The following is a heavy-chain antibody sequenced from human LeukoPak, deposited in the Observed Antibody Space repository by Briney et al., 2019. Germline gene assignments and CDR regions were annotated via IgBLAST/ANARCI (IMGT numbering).Heavy chain of an antibody. CDR1: GYTLTELS. Sequence: PWASVKVSCKVSGYTLTELSMHWVRQAPGKGLEWMGGFDPEDGETIYAQKFQGRVTMTEDTSTDTAYMELSSLRSEDTAVYYCATQNATGVSGSYYNVYFDYWGQGTLVTVSS. D-gene: IGHD3-10*01. V-gene: IGHV1-24*01. CDR2: FDPEDGET. J-gene: IGHJ4*02. CDR3: ATQNATGVSGSYYNVYFDY.